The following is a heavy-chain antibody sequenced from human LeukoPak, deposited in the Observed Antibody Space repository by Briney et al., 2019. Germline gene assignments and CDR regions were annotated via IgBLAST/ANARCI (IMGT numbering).Heavy chain of an antibody. CDR1: GFTFNSYW. V-gene: IGHV3-21*01. D-gene: IGHD1-26*01. CDR2: ISSSSSYI. Sequence: GGSLRLSCAASGFTFNSYWMNWVRQAPGKGLEWVSSISSSSSYIYYADSVKGRFTISRDNAKNSLYLQMNSLRAEDTAVYYCARETELLLDCWGQGTLVTVSS. CDR3: ARETELLLDC. J-gene: IGHJ4*02.